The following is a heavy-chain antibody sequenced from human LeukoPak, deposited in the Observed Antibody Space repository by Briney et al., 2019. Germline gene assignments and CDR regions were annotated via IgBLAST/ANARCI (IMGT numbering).Heavy chain of an antibody. D-gene: IGHD2-2*01. CDR1: GGSFGGYY. CDR2: INHSGST. CDR3: ARHSAFCGSTSCYDFDY. J-gene: IGHJ4*02. Sequence: PSETLSLTCAVYGGSFGGYYWSWIRQPPGKGLEWIGEINHSGSTNYNPSLKSRVTISVDTSKNQFSLKLSSVTAADTAVYYCARHSAFCGSTSCYDFDYWGQGTLVTVSS. V-gene: IGHV4-34*01.